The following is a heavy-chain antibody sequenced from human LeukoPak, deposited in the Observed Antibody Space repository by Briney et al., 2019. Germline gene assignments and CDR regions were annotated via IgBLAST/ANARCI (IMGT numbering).Heavy chain of an antibody. CDR2: IYYSGST. Sequence: SETLSLTCTVSGGSISSGGYYWSWIRQHPGKGLEWIGYIYYSGSTYYNPSLKSRVTISVDTSKNQFPLKLSSVTAANTAVYYCARAIDQLLDFDYWGQGTLVTVSS. CDR1: GGSISSGGYY. J-gene: IGHJ4*02. CDR3: ARAIDQLLDFDY. D-gene: IGHD2-2*01. V-gene: IGHV4-31*03.